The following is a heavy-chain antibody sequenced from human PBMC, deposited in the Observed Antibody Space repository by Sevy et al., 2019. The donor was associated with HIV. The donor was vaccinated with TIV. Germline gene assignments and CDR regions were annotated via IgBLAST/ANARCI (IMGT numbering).Heavy chain of an antibody. D-gene: IGHD4-17*01. V-gene: IGHV3-23*01. CDR3: ARGVTTVTPFDY. J-gene: IGHJ4*02. CDR2: INAGGSSI. CDR1: GFTFSTYS. Sequence: GGSLRLSCAASGFTFSTYSMSWVRQAPGKELEWVSTINAGGSSIYYADSVKGRFTISRDNSNNALYLQMNSLRAGDTAVYYCARGVTTVTPFDYWGQGTLVTVSS.